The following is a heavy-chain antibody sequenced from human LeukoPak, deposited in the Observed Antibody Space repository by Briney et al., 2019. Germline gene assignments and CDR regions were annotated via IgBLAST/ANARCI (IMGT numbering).Heavy chain of an antibody. D-gene: IGHD3-10*01. J-gene: IGHJ5*02. V-gene: IGHV1-2*02. CDR2: INPNRGGT. CDR1: GYTFTGYY. Sequence: ASVKVSCKASGYTFTGYYMHWVRQAPGQGLEWMGWINPNRGGTNYAQKFQGRVTMTRDTSISTAYMELSRLRSDDTAVYYCARGRWYYYGSGSLNWFDPWGQGTLVTVSS. CDR3: ARGRWYYYGSGSLNWFDP.